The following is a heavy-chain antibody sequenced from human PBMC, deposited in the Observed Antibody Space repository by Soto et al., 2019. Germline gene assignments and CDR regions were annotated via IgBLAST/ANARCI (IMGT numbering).Heavy chain of an antibody. D-gene: IGHD5-12*01. CDR3: AKDVYSGYNRGAFYI. CDR1: GFTFSSYG. V-gene: IGHV3-30*18. Sequence: QVQLVESGGGVVQPGRSLRLSCAASGFTFSSYGMHWVRQAPGKGLEWVAVISYDGSNKYYADSVKGRFTISRDNSKNTLYLQMDSLRGEDTAVYYCAKDVYSGYNRGAFYIWGQGTMVTGSS. J-gene: IGHJ3*02. CDR2: ISYDGSNK.